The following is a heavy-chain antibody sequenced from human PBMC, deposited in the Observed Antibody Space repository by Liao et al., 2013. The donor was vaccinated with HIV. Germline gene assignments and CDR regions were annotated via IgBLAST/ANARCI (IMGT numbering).Heavy chain of an antibody. Sequence: QVQLQESGPGLVKPSQTLSLTCTVSGGSINSGYYYWSWIRQPPGKGLEWIGYIYYSGSTYYNPSLKSRVTISVDTSKNQFSLKLNSVTAADTAVYYCARVSRRFYYYMDVWGKGTTVTVSS. V-gene: IGHV4-30-4*08. J-gene: IGHJ6*03. CDR2: IYYSGST. CDR1: GGSINSGYYY. CDR3: ARVSRRFYYYMDV.